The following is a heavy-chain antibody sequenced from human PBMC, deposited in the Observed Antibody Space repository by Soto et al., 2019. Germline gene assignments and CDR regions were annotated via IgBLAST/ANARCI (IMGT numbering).Heavy chain of an antibody. CDR2: MNPNSGNT. CDR3: ARIAYCRSTSCYTAYYYYGMDV. CDR1: GYTFTSYD. V-gene: IGHV1-8*01. J-gene: IGHJ6*02. Sequence: ASVKVSCKASGYTFTSYDINWVRQATGQGLEWMGWMNPNSGNTGYAQKFQGRVTMTRNTSISTAYMELSSLRSEDTAVYYCARIAYCRSTSCYTAYYYYGMDVWGQGTTVTVSS. D-gene: IGHD2-2*02.